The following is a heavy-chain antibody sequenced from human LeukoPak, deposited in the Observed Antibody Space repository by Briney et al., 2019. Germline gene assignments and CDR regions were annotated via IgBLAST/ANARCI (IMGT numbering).Heavy chain of an antibody. D-gene: IGHD3-22*01. CDR2: ISGSGGST. CDR1: GFTFSSYA. Sequence: PGGSLRLSCAASGFTFSSYAMSWVRQAPGKGLEWVSAISGSGGSTDYVASVKGRFTISRDNSKNTLYLQMNSPRAEDTAVYYCAKDHDYDNSGYHCHDYWGQGTLVTVSS. V-gene: IGHV3-23*01. J-gene: IGHJ4*02. CDR3: AKDHDYDNSGYHCHDY.